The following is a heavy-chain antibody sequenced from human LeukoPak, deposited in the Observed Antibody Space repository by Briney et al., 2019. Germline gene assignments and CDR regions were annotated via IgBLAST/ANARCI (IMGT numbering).Heavy chain of an antibody. D-gene: IGHD1-1*01. CDR3: ARAFIKGLRTGTTRFDP. J-gene: IGHJ5*02. CDR2: IYYSGST. Sequence: SETLSLTCTVSGGSISSYYWSWIRQPPGKGLEWIGYIYYSGSTNYNPSLKSRVTISVDTSKNQFSLKLSSVTAADTAVYYCARAFIKGLRTGTTRFDPWGQGTLVTVSS. V-gene: IGHV4-59*12. CDR1: GGSISSYY.